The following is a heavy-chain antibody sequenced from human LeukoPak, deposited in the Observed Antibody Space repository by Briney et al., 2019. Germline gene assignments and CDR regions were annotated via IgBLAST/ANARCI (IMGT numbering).Heavy chain of an antibody. D-gene: IGHD2-2*01. CDR3: AGRYIVVVPAAKRWLTANWFDP. V-gene: IGHV4-34*01. Sequence: KSSETLSLTCAVYGGSFSGYYWSWIRQPPGKGLEWIGEINHSGSTNYNPSLKSRVTISVDTSKNQFSLKLSSVTAADTAVYYCAGRYIVVVPAAKRWLTANWFDPWGQGTLVTVSS. CDR2: INHSGST. CDR1: GGSFSGYY. J-gene: IGHJ5*02.